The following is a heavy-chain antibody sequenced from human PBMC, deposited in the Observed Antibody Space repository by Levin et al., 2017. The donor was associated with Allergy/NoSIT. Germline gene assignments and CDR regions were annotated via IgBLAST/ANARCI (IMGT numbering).Heavy chain of an antibody. J-gene: IGHJ4*02. CDR1: GFSFATFA. D-gene: IGHD3-16*02. V-gene: IGHV3-23*01. CDR2: LSSGGTT. Sequence: GESLKISCAASGFSFATFAMSWVRQAPGKGLEWVSTLSSGGTTYYADSIKGRSTVSRDNSKDTLYLQLNSLRAEDTAVYYCAKLLRLGEFSYWGQGTLVTVSS. CDR3: AKLLRLGEFSY.